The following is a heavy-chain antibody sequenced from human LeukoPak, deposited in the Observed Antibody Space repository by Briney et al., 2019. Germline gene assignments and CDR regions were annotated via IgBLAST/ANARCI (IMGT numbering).Heavy chain of an antibody. J-gene: IGHJ4*02. D-gene: IGHD6-19*01. V-gene: IGHV4-39*07. CDR1: GGSISSSSYY. CDR2: INHSGST. CDR3: ARAGKKRYSSGDRHFFDY. Sequence: SETLSLTCTVSGGSISSSSYYWSWIRQPPGKGLEGIGEINHSGSTDYNPSLKSRVTISVDTSKNQFSLKLSSVTAADTAVYYCARAGKKRYSSGDRHFFDYWGQGTLVTVSS.